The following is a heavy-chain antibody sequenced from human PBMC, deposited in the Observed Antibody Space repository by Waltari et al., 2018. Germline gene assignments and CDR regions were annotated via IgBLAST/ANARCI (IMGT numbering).Heavy chain of an antibody. D-gene: IGHD6-19*01. J-gene: IGHJ4*02. CDR3: RTGYSSGGTRPDY. CDR1: GFNFNNLA. CDR2: VTNDGET. V-gene: IGHV3-23*01. Sequence: EVPLLESGGGLVEPGGSMRRLCAAAGFNFNNLAIIWFRQAPGKGPGWVSGVTNDGETYYVDSVKGRFSISRDNSKNIVYLQMNRLRVEDTAVYYCRTGYSSGGTRPDYWGQGTLVTVSS.